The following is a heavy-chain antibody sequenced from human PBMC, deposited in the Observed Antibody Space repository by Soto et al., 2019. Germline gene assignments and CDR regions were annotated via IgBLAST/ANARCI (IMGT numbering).Heavy chain of an antibody. V-gene: IGHV4-39*01. CDR2: IYYSGST. J-gene: IGHJ5*02. CDR1: GGSISSSSYY. D-gene: IGHD3-10*01. CDR3: ARSPGRRITMVRGLRFDP. Sequence: SETLSLTCTVSGGSISSSSYYWGWIRQPPGKGLEWIGSIYYSGSTYYNPSLKSRVTISVDTSKNQFSLKLSSVTAADTAVYYCARSPGRRITMVRGLRFDPWGQGTLVTVSS.